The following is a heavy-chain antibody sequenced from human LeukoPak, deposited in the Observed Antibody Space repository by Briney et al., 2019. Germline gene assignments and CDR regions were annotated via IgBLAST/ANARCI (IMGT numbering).Heavy chain of an antibody. CDR2: IYYSGST. Sequence: PSETLSLTCTVSGGSISSSSYYRGWIRQPPGKGLEWIGSIYYSGSTYYNPSLKSRVTISVDTSKNQFSLKLSSVTAADTAVYYCARERTSVVWLRYYYYMDVWGKGTTVTVSS. D-gene: IGHD5-18*01. CDR3: ARERTSVVWLRYYYYMDV. CDR1: GGSISSSSYY. J-gene: IGHJ6*03. V-gene: IGHV4-39*07.